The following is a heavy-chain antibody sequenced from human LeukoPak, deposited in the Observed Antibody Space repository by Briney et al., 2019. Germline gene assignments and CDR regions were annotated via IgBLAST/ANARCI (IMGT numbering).Heavy chain of an antibody. Sequence: ASVKVSCKASGYTFSSYEINWVRQAPGQGLEWMGGISTHKGNTNYAQKFQGRVTMTTATSTSTAYMELRSLRSDDTAVYYCARVRSASAGTASAFDIWGQGTMVPVSS. CDR3: ARVRSASAGTASAFDI. CDR1: GYTFSSYE. D-gene: IGHD2-21*02. J-gene: IGHJ3*02. CDR2: ISTHKGNT. V-gene: IGHV1-18*01.